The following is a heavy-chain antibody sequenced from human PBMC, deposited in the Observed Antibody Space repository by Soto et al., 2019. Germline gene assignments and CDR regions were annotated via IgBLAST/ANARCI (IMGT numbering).Heavy chain of an antibody. D-gene: IGHD3-16*01. Sequence: QVQLVESGGVVVQPGRSLRLSCAASGFTFSSYGMHWVRQAPGKGLEWVAVISYDGSNKYYADSVKGRFTICRENSKNTLYLQMNSLRAEDTAVYYCAKGFAYFGGAKCLNYWGQGTLVTVSS. J-gene: IGHJ4*02. V-gene: IGHV3-30*18. CDR2: ISYDGSNK. CDR1: GFTFSSYG. CDR3: AKGFAYFGGAKCLNY.